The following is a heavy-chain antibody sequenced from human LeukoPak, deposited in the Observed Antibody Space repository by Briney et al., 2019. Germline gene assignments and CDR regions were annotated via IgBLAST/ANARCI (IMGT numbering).Heavy chain of an antibody. D-gene: IGHD3-10*01. V-gene: IGHV4-59*01. CDR2: IYYSGST. Sequence: SETLSLTCTVSGGSISSYYWSWIRQPPGKGLEWIGYIYYSGSTNYNPSLKSRVTISVDTSKNQFSLKLSSVTAADTAVYYCAGRLLLWSGEPAAGAFDIWGQGTMVTVSS. CDR1: GGSISSYY. CDR3: AGRLLLWSGEPAAGAFDI. J-gene: IGHJ3*02.